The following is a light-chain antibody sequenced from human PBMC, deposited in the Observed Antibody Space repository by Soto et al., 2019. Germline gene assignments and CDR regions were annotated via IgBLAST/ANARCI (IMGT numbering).Light chain of an antibody. CDR3: VLYMGLGISV. CDR1: SGSVSTNYY. V-gene: IGLV8-61*01. Sequence: QAVVTQEPSFSVSPGGTVTFTCGLSSGSVSTNYYPSWYQQTPGQAPRTLIYNTNSRSSGVPDRFSGSILANKAALTITGAQANDESDYYCVLYMGLGISVFGGGTKVTVL. CDR2: NTN. J-gene: IGLJ2*01.